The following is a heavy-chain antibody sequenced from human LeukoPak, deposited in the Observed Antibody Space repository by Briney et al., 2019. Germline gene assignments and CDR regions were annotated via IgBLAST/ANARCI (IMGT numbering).Heavy chain of an antibody. V-gene: IGHV3-23*01. CDR1: GFTFGSYA. D-gene: IGHD4-17*01. Sequence: GGSLRLSCAASGFTFGSYAMNWVRQAPGKGLEWVSTISGSGGCTYYADSVKGRFTISRDNSKNTLYMQMNSLRVEDTAVYYCARERDDYGDPGAFDMWGQGTMVTVSS. J-gene: IGHJ3*02. CDR3: ARERDDYGDPGAFDM. CDR2: ISGSGGCT.